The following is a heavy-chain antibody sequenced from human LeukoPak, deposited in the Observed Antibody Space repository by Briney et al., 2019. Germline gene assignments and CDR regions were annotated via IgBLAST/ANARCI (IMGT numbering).Heavy chain of an antibody. CDR2: INPNSGGT. V-gene: IGHV1-2*02. CDR3: ARSLFGSSSSNY. CDR1: GYIFTGYH. J-gene: IGHJ4*02. Sequence: ASVKVSCKASGYIFTGYHMHWVRQAPGQGLEWMGWINPNSGGTNYAQKFQGRVTMTRDTSISTAYMELSRMRSDDTAVYYCARSLFGSSSSNYWGQGTLVTVSS. D-gene: IGHD6-6*01.